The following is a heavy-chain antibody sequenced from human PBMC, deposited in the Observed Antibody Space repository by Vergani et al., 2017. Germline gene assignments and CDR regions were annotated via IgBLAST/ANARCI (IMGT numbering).Heavy chain of an antibody. CDR3: ASIPSSWYSDGAFDI. J-gene: IGHJ3*02. Sequence: VQLVESGGGVVQPGRSLRLSCAASGFTFSSYGMHWVRQAPGKGLEWVSSISSSSSYIYYADSVKGRFTISRDNAKNSLYLQMNSLRAEDTAVYYCASIPSSWYSDGAFDIWGQGTMVTVSS. V-gene: IGHV3-21*01. CDR2: ISSSSSYI. D-gene: IGHD6-13*01. CDR1: GFTFSSYG.